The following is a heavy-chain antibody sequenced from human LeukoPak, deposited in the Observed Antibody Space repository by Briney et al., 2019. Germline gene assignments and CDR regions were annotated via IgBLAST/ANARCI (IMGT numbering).Heavy chain of an antibody. CDR1: GYTFTSYG. Sequence: ASVTVSCKASGYTFTSYGISWVRQAPGQGLEWMGWISAYNGNTNYAQKLQGRVTMTTDTSTSTAYMELRSLRSDDTAVYYCARDRRIMITFGGVIVIPLSEVYFDYWGQGTLVTVAS. D-gene: IGHD3-16*02. CDR3: ARDRRIMITFGGVIVIPLSEVYFDY. V-gene: IGHV1-18*01. CDR2: ISAYNGNT. J-gene: IGHJ4*02.